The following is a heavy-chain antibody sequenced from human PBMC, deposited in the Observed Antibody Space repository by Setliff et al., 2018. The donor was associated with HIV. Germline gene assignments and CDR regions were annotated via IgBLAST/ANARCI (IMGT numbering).Heavy chain of an antibody. Sequence: GASVKVSCKASRYTFTGYYMHWVRQAPGQGLEWMGWINPNSGGTNYAQKFQGRVTMTRDTSISTAHMELSRLRSDDTAVYYCARGMDDSSGYYYGYYDYYMDVWGKGTTVTVSS. CDR3: ARGMDDSSGYYYGYYDYYMDV. D-gene: IGHD3-22*01. CDR2: INPNSGGT. V-gene: IGHV1-2*02. CDR1: RYTFTGYY. J-gene: IGHJ6*03.